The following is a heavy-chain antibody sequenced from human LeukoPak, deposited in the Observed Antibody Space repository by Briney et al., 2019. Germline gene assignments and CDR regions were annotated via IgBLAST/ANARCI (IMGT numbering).Heavy chain of an antibody. CDR1: GYTFTRHY. Sequence: GASVKVSCKASGYTFTRHYIHWVRQAPGQWLEWMGVINPGGSWTSYAQKFQGRVTMTEDTSTDTAYMELSSLRSEDTAVYYCATWGVFVITIFGKDYWGQGTLVTVSS. CDR3: ATWGVFVITIFGKDY. D-gene: IGHD3-3*01. CDR2: INPGGSWT. V-gene: IGHV1-46*01. J-gene: IGHJ4*02.